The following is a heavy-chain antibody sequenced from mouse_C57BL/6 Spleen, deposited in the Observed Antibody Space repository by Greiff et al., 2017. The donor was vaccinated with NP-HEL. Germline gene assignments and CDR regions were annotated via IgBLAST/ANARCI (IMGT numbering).Heavy chain of an antibody. CDR1: GYTFTDYN. V-gene: IGHV1-18*01. Sequence: EVHLQQSGPELVKPGASVKIPCKASGYTFTDYNMDWVKQSHGKSLEWIGDINPNNGGTIYNQKFKGKATLTVDKSSSTAYMELRSLTSEDTAVYYCARMENYPYAMDYWGQGTSVTVSS. D-gene: IGHD1-1*01. J-gene: IGHJ4*01. CDR3: ARMENYPYAMDY. CDR2: INPNNGGT.